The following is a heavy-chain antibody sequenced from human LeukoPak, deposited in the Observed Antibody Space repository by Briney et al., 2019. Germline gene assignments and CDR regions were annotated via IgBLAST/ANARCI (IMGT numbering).Heavy chain of an antibody. Sequence: PSETLSLTCTVSGGSISSGSYYWRWIRQPAGKGLEWIGRIYTSGSTNYNPSLKSRVSISVDTSKNQFSLKLSSVTAADTAVYYCARARITIFGVAPADWGQGTLVTVSS. V-gene: IGHV4-61*02. CDR3: ARARITIFGVAPAD. CDR2: IYTSGST. J-gene: IGHJ4*02. D-gene: IGHD3-3*01. CDR1: GGSISSGSYY.